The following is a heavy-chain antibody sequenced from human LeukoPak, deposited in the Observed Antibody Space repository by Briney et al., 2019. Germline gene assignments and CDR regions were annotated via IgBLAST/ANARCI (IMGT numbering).Heavy chain of an antibody. CDR1: GFTFDDYV. V-gene: IGHV3-9*03. D-gene: IGHD6-19*01. CDR3: AKAGGRYNSGLYGGGSTFDY. CDR2: ISWNSGTI. Sequence: HPGGSLRLSCVASGFTFDDYVMHWVRQAPGKGLDWVSTISWNSGTIYYADSVKGRFTISRDNAKNSLFLQMNSLRAEDMAVYYCAKAGGRYNSGLYGGGSTFDYWGQGTLVSVSS. J-gene: IGHJ4*02.